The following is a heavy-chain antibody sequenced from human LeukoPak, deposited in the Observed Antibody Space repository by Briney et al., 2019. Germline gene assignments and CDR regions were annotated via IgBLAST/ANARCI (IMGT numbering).Heavy chain of an antibody. V-gene: IGHV4-59*08. J-gene: IGHJ4*02. CDR3: ARHRAYSSSSPFDY. Sequence: ASETLSLTCSVSGGSISRLYWSWIRQPPGKGLEWIGYIYYTGSTNYNPSLKSRVTMFVDMSKNQFSLRLSSVTAADTAVYYCARHRAYSSSSPFDYWGQGTLVTVSS. D-gene: IGHD6-6*01. CDR1: GGSISRLY. CDR2: IYYTGST.